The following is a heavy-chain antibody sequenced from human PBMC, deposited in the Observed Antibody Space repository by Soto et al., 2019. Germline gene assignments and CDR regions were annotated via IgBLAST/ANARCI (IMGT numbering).Heavy chain of an antibody. CDR3: ARSTTVVPDWFDP. V-gene: IGHV3-23*01. CDR2: ISGSGLTT. CDR1: GFTFSSFA. Sequence: GGSLRLSCAASGFTFSSFAMSWVRQAPGKGLECVSIISGSGLTTYYAASVKGRFTISRDTSKHTVYLQMNNLRAEDTAVYFCARSTTVVPDWFDPWGQGTLVTVS. J-gene: IGHJ5*02. D-gene: IGHD4-17*01.